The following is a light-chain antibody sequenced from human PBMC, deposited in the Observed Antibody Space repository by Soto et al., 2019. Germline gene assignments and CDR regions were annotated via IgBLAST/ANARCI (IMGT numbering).Light chain of an antibody. V-gene: IGLV2-14*03. CDR2: DVS. Sequence: QSAVTQPASVSGSPGQSITISCTGRRSDVGAYNYVSWYQHHPGKAPKLMIYDVSNRPSGVSNRFSGSKSGNTASLTISGLQPEDEADYYCSSYTTSNTRQIVFGTGTKVTVL. CDR3: SSYTTSNTRQIV. J-gene: IGLJ1*01. CDR1: RSDVGAYNY.